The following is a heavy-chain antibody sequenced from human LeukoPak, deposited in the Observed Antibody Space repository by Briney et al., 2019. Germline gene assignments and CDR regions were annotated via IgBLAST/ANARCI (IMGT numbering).Heavy chain of an antibody. V-gene: IGHV3-48*01. CDR3: ARDKINSSSWYFDY. J-gene: IGHJ4*02. Sequence: GSLRLSCAASGFTFSSYSMNWVRQAPGKGLEWVSYITFSSSIIYYADSVKGRFTISRDNAKNSLYLQMNSLRAEDTAVYYCARDKINSSSWYFDYWGQGTLVTVSS. CDR1: GFTFSSYS. CDR2: ITFSSSII. D-gene: IGHD6-13*01.